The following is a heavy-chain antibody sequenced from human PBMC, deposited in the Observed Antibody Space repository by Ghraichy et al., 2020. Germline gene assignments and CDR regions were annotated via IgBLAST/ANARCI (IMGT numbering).Heavy chain of an antibody. CDR3: ARYCISTSCNGGLHYGMDV. CDR1: GFTFSTFP. D-gene: IGHD2-2*01. Sequence: GGSLRLSCAASGFTFSTFPMSWVRLGPGKGLEWVSAISDTTYYADSVRGRFTISRDNSKNTLSLQMNSLRAEDTAVYYCARYCISTSCNGGLHYGMDVWGQGTTVTVSS. CDR2: ISDTT. J-gene: IGHJ6*02. V-gene: IGHV3-23*01.